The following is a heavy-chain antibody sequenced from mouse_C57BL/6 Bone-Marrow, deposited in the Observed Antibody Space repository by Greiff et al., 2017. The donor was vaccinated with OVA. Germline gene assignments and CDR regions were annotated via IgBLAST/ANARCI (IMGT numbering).Heavy chain of an antibody. CDR1: GYTFTDYN. Sequence: EVQLVESGPELVKPGASVKIPCKASGYTFTDYNMDWVKQSHGKSLEWIGDINPNNGGTIYNQKFKGKATLTVDKSSSTAYMELRSLTSEDTAVYYCARGGWLLGNYYAMDYWGQGTSVTVSS. V-gene: IGHV1-18*01. J-gene: IGHJ4*01. CDR2: INPNNGGT. D-gene: IGHD2-3*01. CDR3: ARGGWLLGNYYAMDY.